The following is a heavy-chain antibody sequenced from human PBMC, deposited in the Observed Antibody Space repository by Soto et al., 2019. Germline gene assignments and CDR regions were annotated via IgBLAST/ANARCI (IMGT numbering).Heavy chain of an antibody. CDR3: ASVSPADYGDYVGLNYYYYMDV. Sequence: SQPLSLTCTVSGGSISSYYWSWIRQPPGKGLEWIGYIYYSGSTNYNPSLKSRVTISVDTSKNQFSLKLSSVTAADTAVYYCASVSPADYGDYVGLNYYYYMDVWGKGTTVTVSS. CDR2: IYYSGST. J-gene: IGHJ6*03. D-gene: IGHD4-17*01. V-gene: IGHV4-59*01. CDR1: GGSISSYY.